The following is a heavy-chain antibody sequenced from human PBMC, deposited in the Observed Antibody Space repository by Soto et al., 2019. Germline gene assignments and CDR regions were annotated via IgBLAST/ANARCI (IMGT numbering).Heavy chain of an antibody. D-gene: IGHD3-22*01. Sequence: GGSLRLSCAASGFAFSDYYMSWIRQAPGKGLEWVSYISSSGSTIYYADSVKGRFTISRDNAKNSLYLQMNSLRAEDTAVYFCARSRTHYYDSTGGAIDYWGQGTLVTVSS. V-gene: IGHV3-11*01. CDR1: GFAFSDYY. CDR3: ARSRTHYYDSTGGAIDY. CDR2: ISSSGSTI. J-gene: IGHJ4*02.